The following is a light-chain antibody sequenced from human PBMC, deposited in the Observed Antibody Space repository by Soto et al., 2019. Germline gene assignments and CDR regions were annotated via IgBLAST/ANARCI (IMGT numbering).Light chain of an antibody. CDR3: SSYAGSSVPVA. V-gene: IGLV2-8*01. CDR2: DVT. CDR1: SGDVGGYNF. J-gene: IGLJ2*01. Sequence: QAALTQPPSASGSPGQSVTISCTGASGDVGGYNFVSWYQQHPGKAPKLMIYDVTKRPSGVPDRFSGSKSGNTASLTVSGLQADDEADYYCSSYAGSSVPVAFGGGTKLTVL.